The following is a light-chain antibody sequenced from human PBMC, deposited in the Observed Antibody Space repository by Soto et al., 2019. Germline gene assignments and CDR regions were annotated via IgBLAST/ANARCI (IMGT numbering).Light chain of an antibody. CDR2: ATS. J-gene: IGKJ1*01. Sequence: DIQMTQSPTSLSASVGDRVTITCRASKNIRSYLNWYQQIPGKAPNLLIYATSILQTGVPSRCSGSGTGTDFTLNINGLQPEDFATYYCQQGYTTRWTFGQGTKVEIK. CDR3: QQGYTTRWT. V-gene: IGKV1-39*01. CDR1: KNIRSY.